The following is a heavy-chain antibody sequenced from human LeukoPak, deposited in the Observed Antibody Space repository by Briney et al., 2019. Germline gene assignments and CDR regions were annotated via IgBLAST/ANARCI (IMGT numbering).Heavy chain of an antibody. CDR2: IKQDGSEK. J-gene: IGHJ4*02. CDR1: GFTFSSYW. Sequence: PGGSLRLSCAASGFTFSSYWMSWVRQAPGKGLEWVANIKQDGSEKYYVDSVKGRFTISRDNAKNSLYLQMNSLRAEDTAVYYCARADGGYSYGYIVAYFDYWGQGTLVTVSS. D-gene: IGHD5-18*01. V-gene: IGHV3-7*01. CDR3: ARADGGYSYGYIVAYFDY.